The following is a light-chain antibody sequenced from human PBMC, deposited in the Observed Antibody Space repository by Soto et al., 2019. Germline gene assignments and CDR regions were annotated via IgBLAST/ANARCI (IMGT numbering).Light chain of an antibody. J-gene: IGLJ3*02. CDR3: SSYTSSILV. CDR2: EVS. CDR1: NSDVGGYNY. Sequence: QSALTQPASVSGSPGQSITISCTGTNSDVGGYNYVSWYQQYPGKAPKLMIYEVSNRPSGVSNRFSGAKSGNTSSLTISGLQAEDEADYYCSSYTSSILVFGGVPKVTVL. V-gene: IGLV2-14*01.